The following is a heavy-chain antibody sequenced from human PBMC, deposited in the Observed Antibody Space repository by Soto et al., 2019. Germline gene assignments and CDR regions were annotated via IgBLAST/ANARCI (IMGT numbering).Heavy chain of an antibody. CDR2: INQDGSAK. Sequence: EVQLVESGGGLVQPGGSLRLSCGGSGFTFRSYWMSWVRQAPGKGLEWVANINQDGSAKFYMDSMKGRFTISRDNAENSLYLQMNRLRAEDTAVYYCARVWNDGRIDYWGQGTLVTVSS. J-gene: IGHJ4*02. CDR3: ARVWNDGRIDY. CDR1: GFTFRSYW. V-gene: IGHV3-7*01. D-gene: IGHD1-1*01.